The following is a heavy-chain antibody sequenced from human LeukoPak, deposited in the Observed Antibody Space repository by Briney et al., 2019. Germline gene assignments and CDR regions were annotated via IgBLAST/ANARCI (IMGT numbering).Heavy chain of an antibody. J-gene: IGHJ6*02. D-gene: IGHD3-3*01. CDR2: ISSSGSTI. Sequence: GGSLRLSCAASGFTFSSYEMNWVCQAPGKGLEWVSYISSSGSTIYYADSVKGRFTISGDNAKNSLYLQMNSLRAEDTAVYYCARDYDFWSGYPSLYYYYYGMDVWGQGTTVTVSS. CDR1: GFTFSSYE. V-gene: IGHV3-48*03. CDR3: ARDYDFWSGYPSLYYYYYGMDV.